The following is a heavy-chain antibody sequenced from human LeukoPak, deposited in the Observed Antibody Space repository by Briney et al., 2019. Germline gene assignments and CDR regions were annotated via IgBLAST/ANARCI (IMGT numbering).Heavy chain of an antibody. J-gene: IGHJ4*02. CDR2: TYYRSKWYN. V-gene: IGHV6-1*01. D-gene: IGHD6-6*01. CDR3: ARDSSAMFDY. Sequence: SQTLSLNCAISGGSVSSNSAAWNWIRQSPSRGLEWLGRTYYRSKWYNDYAISMKGRITINPDTSKNQFSLQLNSVIPEDTAVYYCARDSSAMFDYWGQGTLVAVSS. CDR1: GGSVSSNSAA.